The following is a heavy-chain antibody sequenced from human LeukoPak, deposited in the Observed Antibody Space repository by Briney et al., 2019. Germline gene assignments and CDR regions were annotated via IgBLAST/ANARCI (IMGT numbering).Heavy chain of an antibody. D-gene: IGHD6-13*01. CDR2: IIPIFGTA. J-gene: IGHJ4*02. CDR1: GGTFSSYA. V-gene: IGHV1-69*05. CDR3: ARAGIAAAGVDY. Sequence: ASVKVSCKASGGTFSSYAISWVRQAPGQGLEWMGGIIPIFGTANYAQKFQGRVTMTRDMSTSTVYMELSSLRSEDTAVYYCARAGIAAAGVDYWGQGTLVTVSS.